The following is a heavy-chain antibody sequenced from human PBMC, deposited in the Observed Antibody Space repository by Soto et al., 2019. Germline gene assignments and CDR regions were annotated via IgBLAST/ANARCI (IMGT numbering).Heavy chain of an antibody. D-gene: IGHD2-21*02. J-gene: IGHJ4*02. V-gene: IGHV4-39*01. CDR1: GPSISSSDYY. Sequence: SATLSLTCTVSGPSISSSDYYWGWVRQTPGKGLDWIGNIYYSGTTYYNPSPKSRVTITVDTSKNQFSLKLNSVPAADTALYYCARFLVPASRNTKFDYWGQGTLVTVSS. CDR2: IYYSGTT. CDR3: ARFLVPASRNTKFDY.